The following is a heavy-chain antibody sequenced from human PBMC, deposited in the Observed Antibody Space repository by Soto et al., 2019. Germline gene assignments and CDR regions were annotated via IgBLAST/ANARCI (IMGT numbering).Heavy chain of an antibody. CDR1: GGSFSGYY. V-gene: IGHV4-34*01. Sequence: QVQLQQWGAGLLKPSETLSLTCAVYGGSFSGYYWSWIRQPPGKGLEWIGEINHSGSTNYNPSLKSRVTISVDTSKNQFSLKLSSVTAADTAVYYCARGRTHVLSWFDPWGQGTLVTVSS. D-gene: IGHD3-10*01. CDR2: INHSGST. CDR3: ARGRTHVLSWFDP. J-gene: IGHJ5*02.